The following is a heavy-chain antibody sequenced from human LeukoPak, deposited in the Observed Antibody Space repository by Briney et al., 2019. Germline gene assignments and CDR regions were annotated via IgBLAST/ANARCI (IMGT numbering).Heavy chain of an antibody. CDR3: ARRDTNLGLDP. Sequence: SETLSLTCTVSGASINSHYWSWIRQPPGKGLEWIGYIHYTGTTTYNPSLKSRVTISVDTSKNQFSLKLNSVTAADTAVYYCARRDTNLGLDPWGQGTPVTVS. D-gene: IGHD3-16*01. J-gene: IGHJ5*02. CDR2: IHYTGTT. CDR1: GASINSHY. V-gene: IGHV4-59*08.